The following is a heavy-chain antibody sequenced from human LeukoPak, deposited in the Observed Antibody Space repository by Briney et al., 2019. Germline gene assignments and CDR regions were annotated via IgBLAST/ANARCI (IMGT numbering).Heavy chain of an antibody. CDR3: ARHGTISSESYFDY. CDR1: GGSISSCY. Sequence: SETLSLTCSVSGGSISSCYWSWIRQSPGKGLEWIGYIHNSGRTNYNPSLKSRVTGFVDTSKNQVSLRLSSVTAADTAVYCCARHGTISSESYFDYWGQGALVTVSS. J-gene: IGHJ4*02. D-gene: IGHD1-14*01. CDR2: IHNSGRT. V-gene: IGHV4-59*08.